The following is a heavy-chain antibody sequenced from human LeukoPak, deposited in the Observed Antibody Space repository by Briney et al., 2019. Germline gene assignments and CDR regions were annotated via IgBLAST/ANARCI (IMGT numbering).Heavy chain of an antibody. V-gene: IGHV4-39*01. CDR3: ARHRSQRGWFDP. CDR2: LYFSAST. D-gene: IGHD2-15*01. Sequence: PSETLSLTCTVSGDSISSSDYCWSWLRQPPGRGLEFVGCLYFSASTYYNPSLNGRVTIFVDTSKNQFSLNLYSMTAADTALYFCARHRSQRGWFDPWGQGTLVTVSS. CDR1: GDSISSSDYC. J-gene: IGHJ5*02.